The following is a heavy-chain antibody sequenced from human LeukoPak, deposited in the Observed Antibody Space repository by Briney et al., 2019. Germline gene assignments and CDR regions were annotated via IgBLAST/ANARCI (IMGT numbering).Heavy chain of an antibody. D-gene: IGHD1-20*01. Sequence: GGSLRLSCAASGFTFSTYGVHWVRQVPGKGLEWVAVISYDGSNKYYADSVKGRFTISRDNSKNTLYLQMNSLRAEDTAVYHCAKALLTGTYYYYAMDVWGQGTTVTVSS. CDR3: AKALLTGTYYYYAMDV. J-gene: IGHJ6*02. CDR1: GFTFSTYG. V-gene: IGHV3-30*18. CDR2: ISYDGSNK.